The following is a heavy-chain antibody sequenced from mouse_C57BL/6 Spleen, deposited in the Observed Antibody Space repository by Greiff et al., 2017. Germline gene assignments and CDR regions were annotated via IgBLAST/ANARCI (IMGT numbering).Heavy chain of an antibody. CDR3: ATAQAFAY. J-gene: IGHJ3*01. V-gene: IGHV1-50*01. Sequence: VKLQQPGAELVKPGASVKLSCKASGYTFTSYWMQWVKQRPGQGLEWIGEIDPSDSYTNYNQKFKGKATLTVDTSSSTAYMQLSSLTSEDSAVYYCATAQAFAYWGQGTLVTVSA. CDR2: IDPSDSYT. D-gene: IGHD3-2*02. CDR1: GYTFTSYW.